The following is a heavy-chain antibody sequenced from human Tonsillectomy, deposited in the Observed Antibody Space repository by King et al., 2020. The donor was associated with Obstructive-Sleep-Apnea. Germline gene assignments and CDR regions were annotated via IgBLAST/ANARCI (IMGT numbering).Heavy chain of an antibody. D-gene: IGHD3-9*01. CDR2: IYPDGSDV. Sequence: QLVQSGAEVKEPGESLKIACKGSGYIFSSYWINWVRQMPGQGLEWMGIIYPDGSDVKYSPSFQGQVTISADKSISTAYLQWSSLKVSDTAIYYCARHAELRYVDPAGGMDVWGQGTTVTVSS. CDR1: GYIFSSYW. J-gene: IGHJ6*02. CDR3: ARHAELRYVDPAGGMDV. V-gene: IGHV5-51*01.